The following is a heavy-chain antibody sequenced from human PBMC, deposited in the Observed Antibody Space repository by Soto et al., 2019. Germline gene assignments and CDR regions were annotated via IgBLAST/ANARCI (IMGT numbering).Heavy chain of an antibody. D-gene: IGHD5-18*01. V-gene: IGHV3-9*01. J-gene: IGHJ4*02. CDR3: AKDSYIRKYSYGCIDY. Sequence: EVQLVESGGGLVQPGRSLRLSCAASGFTFDDYAMHWVRQAPGKGLEWVSGISWDSASIGYADSVKGRFTISRDNAKKSLYLQMNSLRAEDTALYYCAKDSYIRKYSYGCIDYWGQGTLVTVSS. CDR1: GFTFDDYA. CDR2: ISWDSASI.